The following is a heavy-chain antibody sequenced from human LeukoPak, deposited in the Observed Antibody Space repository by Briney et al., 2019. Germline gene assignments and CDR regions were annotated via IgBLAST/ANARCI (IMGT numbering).Heavy chain of an antibody. CDR1: GFTFDDYA. D-gene: IGHD5-24*01. V-gene: IGHV3-43*02. J-gene: IGHJ6*02. CDR3: AKDIGDGYNGYYYYGMDV. Sequence: GSLRLSCAASGFTFDDYAMHWVRQAPGKGLEWVSLISGDGGSTYYADSVKGQFTISRDNSKNSLYLQMNSLRTEDTALYYCAKDIGDGYNGYYYYGMDVWGQGTTVTVSS. CDR2: ISGDGGST.